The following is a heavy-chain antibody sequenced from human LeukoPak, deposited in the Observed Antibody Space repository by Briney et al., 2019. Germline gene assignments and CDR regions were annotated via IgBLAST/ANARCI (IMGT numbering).Heavy chain of an antibody. CDR2: MYLSGTT. J-gene: IGHJ4*02. Sequence: RPGKSLRLSCAASGFTFNNYGMHWVRQPPGKGLEWIGEMYLSGTTHSNPSVKSRVTISIDKSKNQFFLNLSSVTAADTAVYYCAGLVGRYSSGLYYYYFDYWGQGTLVTVSS. D-gene: IGHD3-22*01. V-gene: IGHV4-34*08. CDR1: GFTFNNYG. CDR3: AGLVGRYSSGLYYYYFDY.